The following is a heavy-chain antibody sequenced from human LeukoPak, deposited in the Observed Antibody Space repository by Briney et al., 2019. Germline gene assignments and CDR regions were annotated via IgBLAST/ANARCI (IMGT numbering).Heavy chain of an antibody. CDR3: AREDSSGWYYDY. J-gene: IGHJ4*02. CDR1: EYTFTGSY. Sequence: ASVKVSCKASEYTFTGSYMHWVRQAPGQGLEWMGWIDPSTGGTNYAQRFQGRVTMTRDTSISTAYMELSRLRSDDTVVYYCAREDSSGWYYDYWGQGTLVIVSS. V-gene: IGHV1-2*02. CDR2: IDPSTGGT. D-gene: IGHD6-19*01.